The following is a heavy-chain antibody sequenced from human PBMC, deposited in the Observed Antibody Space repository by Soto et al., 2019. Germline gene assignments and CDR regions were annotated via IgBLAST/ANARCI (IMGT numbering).Heavy chain of an antibody. J-gene: IGHJ4*02. CDR1: GFTFSSYA. D-gene: IGHD2-15*01. CDR3: AKDGPPGYCSGGSCYSDY. CDR2: ISGSGGST. V-gene: IGHV3-23*01. Sequence: PGGSLRLSCAASGFTFSSYAMSWVRPAPGKGLEWVSAISGSGGSTYYADSVKGRFTISRDNSKNTLYLQMNSLRAEDTAVYYCAKDGPPGYCSGGSCYSDYWGQGTLVTVSS.